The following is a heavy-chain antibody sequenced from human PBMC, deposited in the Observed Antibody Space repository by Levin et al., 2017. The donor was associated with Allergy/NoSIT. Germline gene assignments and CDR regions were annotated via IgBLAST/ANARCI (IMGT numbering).Heavy chain of an antibody. Sequence: ASETLSLTCTVSGGSISSGDYYYSWIRHPPGKGLEWIGYIYYSGSTYYNPSLKSRVTMSVDTSKNLFSLSLSSVTAADTAVYYCARALAGYNSRGYFQNWGQGTLVTVSS. CDR3: ARALAGYNSRGYFQN. V-gene: IGHV4-30-4*01. CDR1: GGSISSGDYY. CDR2: IYYSGST. D-gene: IGHD5-24*01. J-gene: IGHJ1*01.